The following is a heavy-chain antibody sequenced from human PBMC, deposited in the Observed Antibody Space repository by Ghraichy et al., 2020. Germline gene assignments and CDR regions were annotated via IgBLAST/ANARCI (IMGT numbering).Heavy chain of an antibody. J-gene: IGHJ6*02. V-gene: IGHV4-59*01. D-gene: IGHD4-17*01. CDR2: IYYSGST. CDR3: AREVIPRMTTVTRGFMDV. Sequence: SQTLSLTCTVSGGSISSYYWSWIRQPPGKGLEWIGYIYYSGSTNYNPSLKSRVTISVDTSKNQFSLKLSSVTAADTAVYYCAREVIPRMTTVTRGFMDVWGQGTTVTVSS. CDR1: GGSISSYY.